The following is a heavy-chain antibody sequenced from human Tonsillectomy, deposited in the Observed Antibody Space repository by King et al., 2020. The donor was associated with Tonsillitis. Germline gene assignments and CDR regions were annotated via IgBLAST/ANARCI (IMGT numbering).Heavy chain of an antibody. V-gene: IGHV5-51*01. D-gene: IGHD2-21*01. CDR2: IYLGDSDI. CDR3: ARCEVITYDGFHI. Sequence: VQLVESGAEVKKPGESLKISCKGSGYISTNYWNGWVRQMTGKGLEWMGIIYLGDSDIRYSPSFQGQVTISVDKSISTAYMQWSSLKDSDTAMYYCARCEVITYDGFHIWGKGKMVTVSS. J-gene: IGHJ3*02. CDR1: GYISTNYW.